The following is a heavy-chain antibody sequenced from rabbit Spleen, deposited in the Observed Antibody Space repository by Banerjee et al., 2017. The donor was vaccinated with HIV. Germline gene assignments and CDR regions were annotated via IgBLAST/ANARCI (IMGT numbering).Heavy chain of an antibody. D-gene: IGHD1-1*01. Sequence: QEQLVESGGGLVQPTGSLTLTCKASGFSFNSGYYMCWVRQAPGKGLEWIACASAGTTTYYANWAKGRFTISKTSSTTVTLQMTSLTAADTATYFCARDLVAVIGWNFNLWGPGTLVTVS. CDR2: ASAGTTT. V-gene: IGHV1S45*01. CDR3: ARDLVAVIGWNFNL. J-gene: IGHJ4*01. CDR1: GFSFNSGYY.